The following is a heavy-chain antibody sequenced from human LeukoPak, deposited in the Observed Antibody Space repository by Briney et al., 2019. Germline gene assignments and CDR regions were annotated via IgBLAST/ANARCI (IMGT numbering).Heavy chain of an antibody. CDR3: AKGVSVAGIFGY. D-gene: IGHD6-19*01. CDR2: ISGSGGST. J-gene: IGHJ4*02. Sequence: GGSLRLSCAASGFTFSSYAMSWVRPAPGKGLEWVSAISGSGGSTYYADSVKGRFTISRDNSKNTLYLQMNSLRAEDTAVYYCAKGVSVAGIFGYWGQGTLVTVSS. V-gene: IGHV3-23*01. CDR1: GFTFSSYA.